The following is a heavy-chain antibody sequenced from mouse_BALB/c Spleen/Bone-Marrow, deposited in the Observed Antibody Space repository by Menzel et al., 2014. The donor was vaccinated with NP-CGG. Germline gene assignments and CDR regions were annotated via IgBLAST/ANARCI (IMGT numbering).Heavy chain of an antibody. D-gene: IGHD1-1*01. CDR3: TIRYYAMDY. Sequence: VQLQQSGAELARPGASVKMSWQASGYTFTRYTMHWEKRRPGQGLEWIGYIIPNSGYSNYNQKFKDKATLTADKSSSTAYMQLSSLTSEDSAVYYCTIRYYAMDYWGQGTSVTVSS. CDR2: IIPNSGYS. J-gene: IGHJ4*01. CDR1: GYTFTRYT. V-gene: IGHV1-4*01.